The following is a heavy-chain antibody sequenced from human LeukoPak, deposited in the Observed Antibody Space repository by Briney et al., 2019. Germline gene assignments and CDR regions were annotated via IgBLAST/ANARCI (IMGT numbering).Heavy chain of an antibody. D-gene: IGHD2-15*01. CDR2: INPNFGIA. CDR1: GGTFSSYA. J-gene: IGHJ3*02. V-gene: IGHV1-69*04. CDR3: VVVAATGDAFYI. Sequence: ASVKVSCKASGGTFSSYAISWVRQAPGQGLEWMGRINPNFGIANYAQKFQGRVTITADKSTSTAYMELSSLRSEDTAVYYCVVVAATGDAFYIWGKGTMVTVSS.